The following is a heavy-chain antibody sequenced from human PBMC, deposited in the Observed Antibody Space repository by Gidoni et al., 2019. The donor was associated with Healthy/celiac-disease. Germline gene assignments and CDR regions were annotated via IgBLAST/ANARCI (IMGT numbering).Heavy chain of an antibody. CDR2: ISSSSSYI. Sequence: EVQLVESGGGLVKPGGSLRLSCAASGFPFSSYSMIWVRQAPGKGLEWVSSISSSSSYIYYADSVKGRFTISRDNAKNSLYLQMNSLRAEDTAVYYSATNELIVVRGVNAFDIWGQGTMVTVSS. CDR3: ATNELIVVRGVNAFDI. CDR1: GFPFSSYS. V-gene: IGHV3-21*01. J-gene: IGHJ3*02. D-gene: IGHD3-10*01.